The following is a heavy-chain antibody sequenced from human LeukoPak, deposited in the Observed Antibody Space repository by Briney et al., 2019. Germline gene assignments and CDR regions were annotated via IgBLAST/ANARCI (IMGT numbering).Heavy chain of an antibody. CDR1: GFTFSSYS. D-gene: IGHD3-22*01. V-gene: IGHV3-21*01. Sequence: GGSLRLSCAASGFTFSSYSMNWVRQAPGKGLEWVSSISSHSSYISYADSVKGRFTISRDNAKNSLYLQMNSLRAEDTAVYYCARGAYYYEDWGQGTLVTVSS. J-gene: IGHJ4*02. CDR2: ISSHSSYI. CDR3: ARGAYYYED.